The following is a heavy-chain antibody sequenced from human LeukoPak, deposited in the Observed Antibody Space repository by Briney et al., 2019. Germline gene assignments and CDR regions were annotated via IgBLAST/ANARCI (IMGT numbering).Heavy chain of an antibody. CDR1: GGTFSSYA. CDR2: IIPIFGTA. V-gene: IGHV1-69*13. Sequence: ASVKVSCKASGGTFSSYAISWVRQAPGQGLEWMGGIIPIFGTANYAQKFQGRVTITADESTSTAYMELSSLRSEDTAVYYCARARFGIVVEGGFDYWGQGTLVTVSS. CDR3: ARARFGIVVEGGFDY. J-gene: IGHJ4*02. D-gene: IGHD2-2*01.